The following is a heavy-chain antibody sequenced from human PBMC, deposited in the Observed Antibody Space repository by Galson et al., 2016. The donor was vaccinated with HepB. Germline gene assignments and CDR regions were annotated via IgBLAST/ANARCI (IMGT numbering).Heavy chain of an antibody. CDR2: IYYTGTT. D-gene: IGHD1/OR15-1a*01. V-gene: IGHV4-4*01. CDR1: GGSVSSHNW. CDR3: ARVAQVPYWNIDY. J-gene: IGHJ4*02. Sequence: ETLSLTCAVSGGSVSSHNWWSWVRQSPGKGLEWIGTIYYTGTTFYNPSLKSRVTISVDTSNNQFSLRLTSVTAADTALYFCARVAQVPYWNIDYWGRGTLVAVSS.